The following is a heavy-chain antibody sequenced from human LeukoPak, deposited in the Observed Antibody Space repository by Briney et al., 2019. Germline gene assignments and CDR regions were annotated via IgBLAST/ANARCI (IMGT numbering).Heavy chain of an antibody. J-gene: IGHJ3*02. Sequence: PGGSLRLSCATSGFTFSNAWMSWVRQAPGKGLEWVGRIKSKTDGGTTDYAAPVKGRFTISRDDSKNTLYLQMNSLETEDTAVYYCTRDQWDAFDIWGQGTMVTVSS. CDR3: TRDQWDAFDI. CDR1: GFTFSNAW. CDR2: IKSKTDGGTT. D-gene: IGHD6-19*01. V-gene: IGHV3-15*01.